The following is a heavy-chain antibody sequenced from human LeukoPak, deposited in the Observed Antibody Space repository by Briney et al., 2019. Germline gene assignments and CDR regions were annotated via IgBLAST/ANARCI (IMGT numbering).Heavy chain of an antibody. CDR1: GGSISSGGYY. CDR3: ARVSAGWFDP. V-gene: IGHV4-30-2*01. J-gene: IGHJ5*02. Sequence: SRTLSLTCTVSGGSISSGGYYWSWIRQPPGKGLEWIGYIYHSGSTYYNPSLKSRVTISVDRSKNQFSLKLSSVTAADTAVYYCARVSAGWFDPWGQGTLVTVSS. CDR2: IYHSGST. D-gene: IGHD3-10*01.